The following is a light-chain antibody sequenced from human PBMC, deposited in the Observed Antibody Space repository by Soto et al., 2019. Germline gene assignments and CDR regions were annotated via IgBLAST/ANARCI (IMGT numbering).Light chain of an antibody. CDR3: LQTFNTHIT. CDR2: DAA. CDR1: QNINTY. J-gene: IGKJ4*01. Sequence: DIQMTQSPYSLSAAVGDRVTIACRASQNINTYLNWYQQKPGKAPKLLIFDAASLQNGVPSRFSGGGSRTDFTLTITSLQPEDFATYYCLQTFNTHITFGGGTTVEVK. V-gene: IGKV1-39*01.